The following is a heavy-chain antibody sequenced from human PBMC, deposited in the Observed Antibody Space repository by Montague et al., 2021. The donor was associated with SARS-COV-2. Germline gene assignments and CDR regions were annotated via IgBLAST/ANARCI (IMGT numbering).Heavy chain of an antibody. V-gene: IGHV4-34*01. CDR1: GGSFSDYY. D-gene: IGHD3-22*01. CDR3: ARGRQHFNMIVVAMTGGEYYFDY. Sequence: SETLSLTCAVYGGSFSDYYWSWIRQPPGKGLEWIGEINHRGTSKXNPSLKSRVSISLDTSKNQFSLYLSSVTAADTAVYYCARGRQHFNMIVVAMTGGEYYFDYWGQGTLVTVSS. J-gene: IGHJ4*02. CDR2: INHRGTS.